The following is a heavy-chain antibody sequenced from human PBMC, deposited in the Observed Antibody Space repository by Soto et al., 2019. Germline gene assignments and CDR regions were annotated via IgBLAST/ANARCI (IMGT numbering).Heavy chain of an antibody. V-gene: IGHV3-23*01. CDR3: AKEKYTSLYLWKYFDY. CDR2: ISGSGDST. J-gene: IGHJ4*02. Sequence: EVQVLESGGGLVQPGGSLRLSCAASGFTFSSYAMSWVRQAPGKGLEWVSAISGSGDSTYYTDSVKGRFTISRDNSESTLYLQMNSLRAEDTAVYYCAKEKYTSLYLWKYFDYWGQGTLVTVSS. D-gene: IGHD3-16*01. CDR1: GFTFSSYA.